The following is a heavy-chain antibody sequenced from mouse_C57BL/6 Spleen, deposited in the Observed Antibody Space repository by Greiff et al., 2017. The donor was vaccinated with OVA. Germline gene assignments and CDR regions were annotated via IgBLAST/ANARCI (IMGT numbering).Heavy chain of an antibody. CDR3: TRKLGNY. CDR2: IDPETGGT. J-gene: IGHJ2*01. D-gene: IGHD4-1*01. V-gene: IGHV1-15*01. Sequence: QVHVKQSGAELVRPGASVTLSCKASGYTFTDYEMHWVKQTPVHGLEWIGAIDPETGGTAYNQKFKGKAILTADKSSSTAYMELRSLTSEDSAVYYCTRKLGNYWGQGTTLTVSS. CDR1: GYTFTDYE.